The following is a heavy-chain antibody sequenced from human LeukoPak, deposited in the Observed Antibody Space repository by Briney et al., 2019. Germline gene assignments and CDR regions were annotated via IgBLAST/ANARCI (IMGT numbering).Heavy chain of an antibody. D-gene: IGHD5-12*01. CDR1: GGTFSSYA. CDR2: IIPIFGKA. Sequence: ASVKASCKASGGTFSSYAISWVRQAPGQGREGMGGIIPIFGKANYAQKFQGRVAITVDKSTSTAYLELSSLRSEDTAVYHCARGGYDTFDYWGQGTLVTVSS. CDR3: ARGGYDTFDY. J-gene: IGHJ4*02. V-gene: IGHV1-69*06.